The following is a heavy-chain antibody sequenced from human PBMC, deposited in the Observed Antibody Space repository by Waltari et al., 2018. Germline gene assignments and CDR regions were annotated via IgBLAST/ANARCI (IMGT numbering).Heavy chain of an antibody. D-gene: IGHD5-12*01. CDR3: ARDRGWLQFDY. J-gene: IGHJ4*02. V-gene: IGHV3-7*04. CDR2: IKPDGSGR. Sequence: EVQLVESGGGLVHPGGTLSLSCAASGFPFGTSGMNWVRQAPGRGPEWVANIKPDGSGRSYVDFVRGRFTISRDNAKSSLYLQINSLTVEDTAIYYCARDRGWLQFDYWGQGALVIVSS. CDR1: GFPFGTSG.